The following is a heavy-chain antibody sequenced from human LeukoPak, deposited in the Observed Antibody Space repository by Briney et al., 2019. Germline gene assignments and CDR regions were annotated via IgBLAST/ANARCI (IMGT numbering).Heavy chain of an antibody. V-gene: IGHV3-23*01. Sequence: PGGSLRLSCVASGFTFSSYAMTWVRQAPGKGLEWVSGISGSGTNTYYADSVKGRFTISRDNSKNTLYLQMNSLRAEDTAAYYCAKGTYDSRGHFDYWGQGTLVTVSS. CDR3: AKGTYDSRGHFDY. CDR1: GFTFSSYA. D-gene: IGHD3-22*01. CDR2: ISGSGTNT. J-gene: IGHJ4*02.